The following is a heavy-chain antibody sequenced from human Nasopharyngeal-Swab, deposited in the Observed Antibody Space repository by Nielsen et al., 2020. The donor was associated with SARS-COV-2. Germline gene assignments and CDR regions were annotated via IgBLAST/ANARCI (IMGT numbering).Heavy chain of an antibody. V-gene: IGHV4-59*01. CDR2: IYYSGST. CDR1: GGSISSYY. Sequence: SETLSLTCTVSGGSISSYYWSWIRQPPGKGLEWIGYIYYSGSTNYNPSLKSRVTISVDTSKNQFSLKLSSVTAADTAVYYCAREMYYDFWSGYYTGGYYFDYWGRGTLVTGSS. D-gene: IGHD3-3*01. CDR3: AREMYYDFWSGYYTGGYYFDY. J-gene: IGHJ4*02.